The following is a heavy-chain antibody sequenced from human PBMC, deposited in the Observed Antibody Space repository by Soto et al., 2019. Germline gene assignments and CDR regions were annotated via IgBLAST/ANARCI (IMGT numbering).Heavy chain of an antibody. J-gene: IGHJ6*03. CDR1: GGSISSGGYY. CDR2: IYYSGNT. V-gene: IGHV4-31*03. D-gene: IGHD1-26*01. Sequence: SETLSLTCTVSGGSISSGGYYWSWIRQLPGKGLEWVGYIYYSGNTDYNPSLKSRVTISVEASKNQFSLKLSYVTDADTALYYCAREGATTEVDYYYYMDVWGKGTTVTVSS. CDR3: AREGATTEVDYYYYMDV.